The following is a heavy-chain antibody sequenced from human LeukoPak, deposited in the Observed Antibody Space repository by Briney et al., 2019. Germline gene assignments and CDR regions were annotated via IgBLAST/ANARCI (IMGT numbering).Heavy chain of an antibody. D-gene: IGHD4-23*01. Sequence: SETLSLTCTVSGGSIGSYYWSWIRQPPGKGLEWVGYMYYSGTTNYNPSLKSRVTISIDTSKNQFSLKLSSVTAADTAVYYCASGDYGGDYFDYWGQGTLVTVSS. CDR1: GGSIGSYY. CDR2: MYYSGTT. CDR3: ASGDYGGDYFDY. J-gene: IGHJ4*02. V-gene: IGHV4-59*01.